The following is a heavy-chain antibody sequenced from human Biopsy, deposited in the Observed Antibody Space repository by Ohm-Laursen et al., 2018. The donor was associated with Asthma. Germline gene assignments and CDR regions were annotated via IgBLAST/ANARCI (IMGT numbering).Heavy chain of an antibody. V-gene: IGHV4-61*01. Sequence: GTLSLTCAVSGGSVSSGSHYWSWIRQPPGKGLEWIGYISYSGSTNYNPSLKSRVTISVDTSKNQFSLKLSSVTAADTAVYYCARDFVDSAMDYFDYWGQGTLVTVSS. CDR1: GGSVSSGSHY. J-gene: IGHJ4*02. D-gene: IGHD5-18*01. CDR2: ISYSGST. CDR3: ARDFVDSAMDYFDY.